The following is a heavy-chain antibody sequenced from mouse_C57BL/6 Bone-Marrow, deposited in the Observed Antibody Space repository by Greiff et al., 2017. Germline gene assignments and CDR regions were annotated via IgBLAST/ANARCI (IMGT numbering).Heavy chain of an antibody. D-gene: IGHD1-1*01. Sequence: VQLQQPGAELVKPGASVKLSCKASGYTFTSYWMHWVKQRPGQGLEWIGMIHPNSGSTNYNEKFKSKATLTVDKSSSTAYMQLSSLTSEDSAVYYCAGVVAHYAMDYWGQGTSVTVSS. CDR2: IHPNSGST. CDR3: AGVVAHYAMDY. CDR1: GYTFTSYW. V-gene: IGHV1-64*01. J-gene: IGHJ4*01.